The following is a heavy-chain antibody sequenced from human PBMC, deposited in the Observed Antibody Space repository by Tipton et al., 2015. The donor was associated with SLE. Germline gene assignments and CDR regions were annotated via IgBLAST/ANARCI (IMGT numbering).Heavy chain of an antibody. J-gene: IGHJ5*02. CDR3: ARLSRDRAVAGFNWFDP. CDR1: GQSFIGSY. CDR2: IYYSGST. D-gene: IGHD6-19*01. Sequence: TLSLTCAVYGQSFIGSYWTWIRQPPGKGLEWIGYIYYSGSTNYNPSLKSRVTISVDTSKNQFSLKLSSVTAADTAVYYCARLSRDRAVAGFNWFDPWGQGTLVTVSS. V-gene: IGHV4-59*08.